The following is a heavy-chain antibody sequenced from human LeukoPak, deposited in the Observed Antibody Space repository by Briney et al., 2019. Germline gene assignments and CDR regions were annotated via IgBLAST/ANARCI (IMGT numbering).Heavy chain of an antibody. CDR3: ARHNYDDYVFDI. CDR2: INYSGSA. V-gene: IGHV4-59*08. CDR1: GGSLSSYY. D-gene: IGHD4-17*01. Sequence: PSEILSLTCTVSGGSLSSYYFSWIRQSPGKGLEWIAYINYSGSASYNPSLKSRVTMSVDTSKQFSLSLSSVTAADTAVYYCARHNYDDYVFDIWGQGTKVTVSS. J-gene: IGHJ3*02.